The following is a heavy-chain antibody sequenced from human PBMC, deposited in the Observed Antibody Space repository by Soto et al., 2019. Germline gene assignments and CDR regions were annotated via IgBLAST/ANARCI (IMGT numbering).Heavy chain of an antibody. V-gene: IGHV3-53*01. Sequence: GGSLRLSCAASGFIVSSNYMSWVRQAPGKGLEWVSVIYSGGSTYYADSVKGRFTISRDNSKNTLYLQMNSLRAEDTAVYYCARAGSYENYYYYGMDVWGQGTTVTVSS. CDR1: GFIVSSNY. CDR3: ARAGSYENYYYYGMDV. D-gene: IGHD2-15*01. CDR2: IYSGGST. J-gene: IGHJ6*02.